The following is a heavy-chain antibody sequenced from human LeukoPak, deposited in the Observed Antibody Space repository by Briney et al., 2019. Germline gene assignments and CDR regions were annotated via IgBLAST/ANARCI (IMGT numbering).Heavy chain of an antibody. V-gene: IGHV3-30-3*01. CDR2: ISYDGSNK. Sequence: GGSLRLSCAASGFTFSSYAMHWVRQAPGKGLEWVAVISYDGSNKYYADSVKGRFTISRDNSKNTLYLQMNSLRAEDTAVYYCANHYCGSTSCYLTNWGQGTLVTVSS. CDR3: ANHYCGSTSCYLTN. J-gene: IGHJ4*02. D-gene: IGHD2-2*01. CDR1: GFTFSSYA.